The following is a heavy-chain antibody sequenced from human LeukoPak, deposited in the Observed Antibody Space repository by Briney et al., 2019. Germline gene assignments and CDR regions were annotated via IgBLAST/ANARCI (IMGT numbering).Heavy chain of an antibody. CDR3: AREPRWTTTVTTSPLNWFDP. Sequence: EASVKVSCKASGYTFTSYGISWVRQAPGQGLEWMGWISAYNGNTNYAQKLQGRVTMTTDTSTSTAYMELRSLRSDDTAVYYCAREPRWTTTVTTSPLNWFDPWGQGTLVTVSS. CDR2: ISAYNGNT. CDR1: GYTFTSYG. J-gene: IGHJ5*02. V-gene: IGHV1-18*01. D-gene: IGHD4-17*01.